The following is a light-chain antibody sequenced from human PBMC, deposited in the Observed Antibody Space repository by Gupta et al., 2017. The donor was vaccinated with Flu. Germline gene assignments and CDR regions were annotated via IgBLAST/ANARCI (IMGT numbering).Light chain of an antibody. J-gene: IGKJ3*01. Sequence: PSVMSASVGDRVTISCRASQGIRSYLAWYQQKPGKAPKLLIYAASTLQGGVPSRFSGSGSGTEFTLTIDSLQPEDFATYYCEQSYTYPFTFGHGTEVYVK. V-gene: IGKV1-9*01. CDR1: QGIRSY. CDR3: EQSYTYPFT. CDR2: AAS.